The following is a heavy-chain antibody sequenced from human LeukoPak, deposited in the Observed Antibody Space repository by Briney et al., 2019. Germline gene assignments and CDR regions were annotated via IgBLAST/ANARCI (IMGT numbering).Heavy chain of an antibody. CDR2: IYPGDSDT. V-gene: IGHV5-51*01. J-gene: IGHJ3*02. Sequence: GESLKISCKGSGYSFTSYWIGWVRQMPGKGLEWIGIIYPGDSDTRYSPSFQGQVTISADKSISAAYLQWSSLKASATAMYYCARLGFGDSLRNAFDIWGQGTMVTVSS. CDR1: GYSFTSYW. CDR3: ARLGFGDSLRNAFDI. D-gene: IGHD3-10*01.